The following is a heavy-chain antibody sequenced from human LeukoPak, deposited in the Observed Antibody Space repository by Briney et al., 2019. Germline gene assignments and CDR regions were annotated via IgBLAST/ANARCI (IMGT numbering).Heavy chain of an antibody. CDR1: GYTFTSYD. CDR3: ARALRKGNWFHP. J-gene: IGHJ5*02. CDR2: MNPNSGNT. V-gene: IGHV1-8*01. D-gene: IGHD2/OR15-2a*01. Sequence: ASVKVSCKASGYTFTSYDINWVRQATGQGLEWMGWMNPNSGNTGYAQKFQGRVTMTRNTSISTAYMELSSLRSEDTAVYYCARALRKGNWFHPWGQGTLVTVSS.